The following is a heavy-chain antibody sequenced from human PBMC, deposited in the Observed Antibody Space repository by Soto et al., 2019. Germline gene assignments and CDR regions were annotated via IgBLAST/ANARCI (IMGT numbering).Heavy chain of an antibody. CDR2: ISAYNGNT. D-gene: IGHD2-2*01. Sequence: ASVKVSCKASGYTFTSYGISWVRQAPGQGLEWMGWISAYNGNTNYAQKLQGRVTTTTDTSTSTAYMELRSLRSDDTAVYYCARQIPGYCSSTSCYDFDYWGQGTLVTVSP. V-gene: IGHV1-18*04. CDR3: ARQIPGYCSSTSCYDFDY. J-gene: IGHJ4*02. CDR1: GYTFTSYG.